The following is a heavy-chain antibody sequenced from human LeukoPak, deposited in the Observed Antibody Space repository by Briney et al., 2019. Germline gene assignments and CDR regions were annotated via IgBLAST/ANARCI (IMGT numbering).Heavy chain of an antibody. D-gene: IGHD1-26*01. V-gene: IGHV3-23*01. Sequence: GGSLRLSCAASGFTFSSYAMSWVCQAPGKGLEWVSGISGSGVSTYYADSVKGRFTFSRDNSKNTLYLQMNSLRAEDTALYYCAKDRFYSGSPRAFDMWGRGTMVTVSS. J-gene: IGHJ3*02. CDR3: AKDRFYSGSPRAFDM. CDR1: GFTFSSYA. CDR2: ISGSGVST.